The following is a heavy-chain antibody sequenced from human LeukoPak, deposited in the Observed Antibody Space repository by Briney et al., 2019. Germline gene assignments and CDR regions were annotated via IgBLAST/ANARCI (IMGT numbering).Heavy chain of an antibody. D-gene: IGHD4-23*01. CDR1: GFTFSNYW. CDR3: ARVPGVTRYFDS. Sequence: GGSLRLSCAASGFTFSNYWMNWVRQAPGKGLEWLAFITQDAGDTSYVDSVKGRFTISRYNAKNSVYLQMNSLRAEDTAVYYCARVPGVTRYFDSWGQGILVTVSS. J-gene: IGHJ4*02. CDR2: ITQDAGDT. V-gene: IGHV3-7*01.